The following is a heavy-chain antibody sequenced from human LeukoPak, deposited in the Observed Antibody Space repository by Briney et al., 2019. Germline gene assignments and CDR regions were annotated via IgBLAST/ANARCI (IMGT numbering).Heavy chain of an antibody. V-gene: IGHV3-11*04. CDR3: ARDLSYYYDSSGLY. Sequence: GGSLRLSCAASGFTFSDYYISWIRQAPGKGLEWVSYISSSGSTIYYADSVKGRFTISRDNAKNSLYLQMNSLRAEDTAVYYCARDLSYYYDSSGLYWGQGTLVTVSS. D-gene: IGHD3-22*01. J-gene: IGHJ4*02. CDR2: ISSSGSTI. CDR1: GFTFSDYY.